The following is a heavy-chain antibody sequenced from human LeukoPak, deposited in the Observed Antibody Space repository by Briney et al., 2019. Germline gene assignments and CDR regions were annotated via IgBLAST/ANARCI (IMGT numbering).Heavy chain of an antibody. D-gene: IGHD6-19*01. J-gene: IGHJ5*02. V-gene: IGHV1-2*06. CDR2: INPNSGGT. CDR3: ARTSINPQWLASTNWFDP. CDR1: GYTFTGYY. Sequence: GASVKVSCKASGYTFTGYYMHWVRQAPGQGLEWMGRINPNSGGTNYAQKFQGRVTMTRDTSISTAYMELSRLRSDDTAVNYCARTSINPQWLASTNWFDPWGQGTLVTVSS.